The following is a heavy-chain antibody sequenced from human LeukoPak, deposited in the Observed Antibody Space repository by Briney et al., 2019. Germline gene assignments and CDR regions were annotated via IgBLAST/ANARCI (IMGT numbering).Heavy chain of an antibody. J-gene: IGHJ4*02. CDR2: ISYDGSNK. CDR3: AKDPHPITGTTTVDY. CDR1: GFTFSSYG. V-gene: IGHV3-30*18. Sequence: GGSLRLSCAASGFTFSSYGMHWVRQAPGKGLEWVAVISYDGSNKYYADSVKGRFTISRDNSKNTLYLQMNSLRAEDTAVYYCAKDPHPITGTTTVDYWGQGTLVTVSS. D-gene: IGHD1-7*01.